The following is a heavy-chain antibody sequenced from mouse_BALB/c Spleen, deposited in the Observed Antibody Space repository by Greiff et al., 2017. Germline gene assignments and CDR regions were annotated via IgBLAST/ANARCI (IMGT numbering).Heavy chain of an antibody. CDR1: GFTFSSFG. CDR2: ISSGSSTI. D-gene: IGHD2-2*01. Sequence: EVHLVESGGGLVQPGGSRKLSCAASGFTFSSFGMHWVRQAPEKGLEWVAYISSGSSTIYYADTVKGRFTISRDNPKNTLFLQMTSLRSEDTAMYYCARNGYLSFFDYWGQGTTLTVSS. CDR3: ARNGYLSFFDY. J-gene: IGHJ2*01. V-gene: IGHV5-17*02.